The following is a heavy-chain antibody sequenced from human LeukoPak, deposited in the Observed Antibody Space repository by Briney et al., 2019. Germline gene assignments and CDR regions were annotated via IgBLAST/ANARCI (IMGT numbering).Heavy chain of an antibody. CDR1: GFTFDDYA. D-gene: IGHD4-17*01. J-gene: IGHJ4*02. V-gene: IGHV3-9*01. Sequence: GRSLRLSCAASGFTFDDYAMHWVRQAPGKGLEWVSGISWNSGSIGYADSVKGRFTISRDNSKNTLYLQMNSLRAEDTAVYYCARESDYGDYADWGQGTLVTVSS. CDR3: ARESDYGDYAD. CDR2: ISWNSGSI.